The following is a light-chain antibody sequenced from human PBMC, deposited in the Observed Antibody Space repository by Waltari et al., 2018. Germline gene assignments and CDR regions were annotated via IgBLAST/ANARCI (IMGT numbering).Light chain of an antibody. CDR1: QNIRTH. Sequence: DIQMTQSPSSLSASVGDTVPVTSRASQNIRTHLNWYQQNPATAPKLLIYAASTLHRGVPSRFSASASGTDFTLTVTNLQPDDFAVYFCQQSFSSPWTFGQGTRV. V-gene: IGKV1-39*01. CDR3: QQSFSSPWT. CDR2: AAS. J-gene: IGKJ1*01.